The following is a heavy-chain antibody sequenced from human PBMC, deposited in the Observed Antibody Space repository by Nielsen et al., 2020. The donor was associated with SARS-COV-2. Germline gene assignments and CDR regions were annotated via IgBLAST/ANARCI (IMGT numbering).Heavy chain of an antibody. Sequence: WVRQAPGQGLEWMGRIIPILGIANNAQKFQGRVTISADKSTSTVYLDLSSLRSEDTAVYYCARDRVIVGATTGVDYYYGMDVWGQGTTVTVSS. V-gene: IGHV1-69*04. J-gene: IGHJ6*02. CDR3: ARDRVIVGATTGVDYYYGMDV. D-gene: IGHD1-26*01. CDR2: IIPILGIA.